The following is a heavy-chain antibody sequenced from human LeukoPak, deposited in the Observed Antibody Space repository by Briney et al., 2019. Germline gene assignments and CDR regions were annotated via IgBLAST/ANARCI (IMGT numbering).Heavy chain of an antibody. D-gene: IGHD2-15*01. V-gene: IGHV4-59*08. J-gene: IGHJ4*02. CDR2: IYYSGST. Sequence: SSETLSLTCTVSGGSISSYYWSWIRQPPGKRLERMGYIYYSGSTNYNPSLKSRVTISVDTSKNQFSLKLSSVTAADTAVYYCARLTGYCSGGSCPTHDYWGQGTLVTVSS. CDR1: GGSISSYY. CDR3: ARLTGYCSGGSCPTHDY.